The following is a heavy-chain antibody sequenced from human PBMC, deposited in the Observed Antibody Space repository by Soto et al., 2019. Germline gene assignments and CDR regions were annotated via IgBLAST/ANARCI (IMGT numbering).Heavy chain of an antibody. D-gene: IGHD4-4*01. Sequence: ASVKVSCKASGYTFTSYGIIWVRQAPGQGLEWMGWISAYNGNTNYAQKLQGRVTISVDTSKNQFSLKLSSVTAADTAVYYCASLKFDYIGSGPIYYYYGMDVWGQGTTVTVSS. CDR3: ASLKFDYIGSGPIYYYYGMDV. CDR1: GYTFTSYG. V-gene: IGHV1-18*01. J-gene: IGHJ6*02. CDR2: ISAYNGNT.